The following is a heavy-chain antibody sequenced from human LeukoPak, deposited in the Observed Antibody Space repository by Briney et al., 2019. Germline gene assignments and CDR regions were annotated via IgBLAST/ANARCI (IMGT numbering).Heavy chain of an antibody. D-gene: IGHD3-22*01. CDR1: GFTFSSYW. CDR3: TGYYDSSGYYIVDY. CDR2: IKQDGSEK. Sequence: GGSLRLSCAASGFTFSSYWMSWVRQAPGKGLEWVANIKQDGSEKYYVDSVKGRFTISRDNAKNSLYLQMNSLRAEDTAVYYCTGYYDSSGYYIVDYWGQGTLVTVSS. J-gene: IGHJ4*02. V-gene: IGHV3-7*01.